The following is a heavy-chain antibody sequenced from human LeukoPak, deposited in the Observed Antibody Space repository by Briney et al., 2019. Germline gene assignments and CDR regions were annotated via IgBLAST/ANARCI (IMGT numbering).Heavy chain of an antibody. V-gene: IGHV5-51*01. D-gene: IGHD1-26*01. Sequence: GESLKISRKGPGYSFTTYWIAWVRQMPGKGLEWMGIIYPGDSDTKYSPSFQGQVTISADRSISTAYLQLNSLRASDTAMYYCARLGGTYYVAYWGQGTLVTVSS. CDR1: GYSFTTYW. J-gene: IGHJ4*02. CDR2: IYPGDSDT. CDR3: ARLGGTYYVAY.